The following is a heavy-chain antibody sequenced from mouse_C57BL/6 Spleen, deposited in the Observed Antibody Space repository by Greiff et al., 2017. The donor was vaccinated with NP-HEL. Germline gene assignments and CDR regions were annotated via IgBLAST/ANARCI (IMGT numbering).Heavy chain of an antibody. CDR2: IDPSDSYT. J-gene: IGHJ4*01. CDR3: ARSEDYDGGPHAMDY. V-gene: IGHV1-50*01. D-gene: IGHD2-4*01. Sequence: QVQLQQPGAELVKPGASVKLSCKASGYTFTSYWMQWVKQRPGQGLEWIGEIDPSDSYTNYNQKLKGKATLTVDTSSSTAYMQLSSLTSEDSAVYYCARSEDYDGGPHAMDYWGQGTSVTVSS. CDR1: GYTFTSYW.